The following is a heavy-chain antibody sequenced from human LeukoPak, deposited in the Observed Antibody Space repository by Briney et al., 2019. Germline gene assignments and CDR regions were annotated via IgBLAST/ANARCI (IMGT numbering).Heavy chain of an antibody. CDR2: IHPDSGGT. CDR1: GYTFNLYY. V-gene: IGHV1-2*02. CDR3: AGGRPNYGGYDFDAFDV. J-gene: IGHJ3*01. Sequence: GASVKVSCKASGYTFNLYYMHWVRQAPGQGLEWMGWIHPDSGGTKSAQKFQGSVTMTRDTSINTVYMELRSLTSDDTAVYYCAGGRPNYGGYDFDAFDVWDQGTMVTVSS. D-gene: IGHD3-22*01.